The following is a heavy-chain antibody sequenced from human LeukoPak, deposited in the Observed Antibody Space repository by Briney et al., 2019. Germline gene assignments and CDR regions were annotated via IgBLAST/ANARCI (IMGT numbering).Heavy chain of an antibody. J-gene: IGHJ6*04. Sequence: GGSLRLSCAASGFTFSNYWMTWVRQAPGKGLEWVSAISGSGGSTYYADSVKGRFTISRDNSKNTLYLQMNSLRAEDTAVYYCASSYSSSWYYYYGMDVWGKGTTVTVSS. CDR1: GFTFSNYW. D-gene: IGHD6-13*01. V-gene: IGHV3-23*01. CDR3: ASSYSSSWYYYYGMDV. CDR2: ISGSGGST.